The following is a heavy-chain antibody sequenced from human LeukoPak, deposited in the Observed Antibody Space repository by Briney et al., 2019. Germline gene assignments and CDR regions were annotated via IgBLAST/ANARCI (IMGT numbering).Heavy chain of an antibody. D-gene: IGHD6-19*01. V-gene: IGHV4-4*02. Sequence: SETLSLTCAVSGGSISSSNWWNWVRQPPGKALEWIGSVYYSGTTSYNPSLKSRVTISVDMSKNHFSLRLSSVTAADTAMYYGARGTLYSGWSYYFDYWGQGSQVTVSS. CDR2: VYYSGTT. CDR3: ARGTLYSGWSYYFDY. J-gene: IGHJ4*02. CDR1: GGSISSSNW.